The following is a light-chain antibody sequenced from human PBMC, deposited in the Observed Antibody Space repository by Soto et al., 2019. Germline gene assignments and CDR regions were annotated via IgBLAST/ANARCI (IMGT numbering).Light chain of an antibody. Sequence: DIQMTQSPSTLSASVGDRVTITCRASQSISSWLAWYQQKPGKAPKLLIYEASTLQSGVPSRFSGSGPGTEFTLTISGLLPEDFAAYHCQQLYTLPFTFGQGTRLEIK. V-gene: IGKV1-5*01. J-gene: IGKJ5*01. CDR3: QQLYTLPFT. CDR1: QSISSW. CDR2: EAS.